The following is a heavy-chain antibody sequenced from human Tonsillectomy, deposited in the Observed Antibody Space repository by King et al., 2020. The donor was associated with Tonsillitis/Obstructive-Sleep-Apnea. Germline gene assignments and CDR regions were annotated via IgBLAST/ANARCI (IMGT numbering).Heavy chain of an antibody. D-gene: IGHD2-2*01. J-gene: IGHJ4*02. CDR1: GFTFSTYS. CDR3: ARDPSLGSADRGY. Sequence: VQLVESGGGLVQPGGSLRLSCSASGFTFSTYSMIVVRQAPGKGLEWVSYINSRSTPMYYADSVKGRFTISRDNAKNSLYLQMNSLRDEDTAMYYCARDPSLGSADRGYWGQGTLVTVSS. V-gene: IGHV3-48*02. CDR2: INSRSTPM.